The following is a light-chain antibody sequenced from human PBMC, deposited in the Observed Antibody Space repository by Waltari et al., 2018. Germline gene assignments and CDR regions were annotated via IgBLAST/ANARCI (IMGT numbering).Light chain of an antibody. CDR3: NSRDSSGNLVV. J-gene: IGLJ2*01. Sequence: SSELTQDPAVSVALGQTVRITCQGDSLRSYYASWYQQKPGQAPVLVNYGKNNRPSGIPDRVSGPSPGNTASLTITGAQAEDEADYYCNSRDSSGNLVVFGGGTKLTVL. V-gene: IGLV3-19*01. CDR1: SLRSYY. CDR2: GKN.